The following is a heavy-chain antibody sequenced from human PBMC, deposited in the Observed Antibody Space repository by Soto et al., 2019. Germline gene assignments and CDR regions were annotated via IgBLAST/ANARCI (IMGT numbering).Heavy chain of an antibody. CDR3: AREDYSHSSGRFDY. J-gene: IGHJ4*01. Sequence: ASVNVSCKASGYTFTPYYMHWVRQAPGQGLEWMGWINPNSGGTNYAQKVQGSVTMTRDTSISTADMELSRLRSDDTAAWYCAREDYSHSSGRFDYWGHGTLVTDSS. CDR1: GYTFTPYY. D-gene: IGHD3-22*01. CDR2: INPNSGGT. V-gene: IGHV1-2*02.